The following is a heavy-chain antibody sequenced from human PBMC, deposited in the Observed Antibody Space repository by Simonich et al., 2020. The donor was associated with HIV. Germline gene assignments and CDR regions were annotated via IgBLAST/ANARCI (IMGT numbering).Heavy chain of an antibody. CDR2: INQDGRTK. D-gene: IGHD3-10*01. CDR1: GFTFSNYW. CDR3: AKGAQYYYGSGSFDP. V-gene: IGHV3-7*03. J-gene: IGHJ5*02. Sequence: EVQLVESGGGLVQPGGSLRLSCGAFGFTFSNYWMTWVRQAPGKGLEFVDNINQDGRTKNYVDSVKGRVTISRNNAKNSLYLQMNSLRAEDTALYYCAKGAQYYYGSGSFDPWGQGTLVTVSS.